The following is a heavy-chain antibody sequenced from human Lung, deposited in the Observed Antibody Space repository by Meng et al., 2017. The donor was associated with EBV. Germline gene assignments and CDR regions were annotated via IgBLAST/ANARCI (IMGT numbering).Heavy chain of an antibody. CDR1: VARGSRNSAA. Sequence: QVKGHQSVPGLLKPLQTTQPACSVSVARGSRNSAARNWVMQSPSRGLEQLGRTYYRSKWYNDYAVSVKSRITINPITSKNQFSLQLISVTHEDTAVYYCASSRPLAGNSNYHYWGQGTLVTVSS. D-gene: IGHD1-7*01. CDR2: TYYRSKWYN. V-gene: IGHV6-1*01. J-gene: IGHJ4*02. CDR3: ASSRPLAGNSNYHY.